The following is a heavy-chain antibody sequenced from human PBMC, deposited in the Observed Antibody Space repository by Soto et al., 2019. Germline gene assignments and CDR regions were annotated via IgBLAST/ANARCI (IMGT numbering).Heavy chain of an antibody. CDR2: IYYSGST. CDR1: GGSISSGGYY. CDR3: ARVAYYPRDFWSGYFPGGAFDI. Sequence: SETLSLTCTVSGGSISSGGYYWSWIRQHPGKGLEWIGYIYYSGSTYYNPSLKSRVTISVDTSKNQFSLKLSSVTAADTAVYYCARVAYYPRDFWSGYFPGGAFDIWGQGTMVTVSS. V-gene: IGHV4-31*03. J-gene: IGHJ3*02. D-gene: IGHD3-3*01.